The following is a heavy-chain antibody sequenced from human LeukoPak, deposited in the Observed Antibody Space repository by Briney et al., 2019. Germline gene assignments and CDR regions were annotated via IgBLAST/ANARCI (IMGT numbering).Heavy chain of an antibody. CDR3: ARDGAWIQLSSPRAFDI. CDR1: GFTFGSYS. J-gene: IGHJ3*02. D-gene: IGHD5-18*01. Sequence: PGGSLRLSFAASGFTFGSYSMNWVRQAPGKGLEWVSSISSGSSYIYYADSVKGRFTISKDNAKNSLSLQMNSLRAEDTAVYYCARDGAWIQLSSPRAFDIWGQGTMVTVSS. CDR2: ISSGSSYI. V-gene: IGHV3-21*03.